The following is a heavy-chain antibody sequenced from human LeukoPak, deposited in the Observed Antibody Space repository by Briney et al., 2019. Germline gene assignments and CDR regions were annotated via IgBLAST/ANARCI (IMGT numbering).Heavy chain of an antibody. CDR1: TDSISSHY. CDR3: ARDLITVTKGFDI. V-gene: IGHV4-59*11. Sequence: SETLSLTCAVSTDSISSHYWSWIRQPPGKGLECIGYISYIGSTNYNPSLKSRVTISIDTSKNQFSLKLRSVTAADTAEYYCARDLITVTKGFDIWGQGTMVSVSS. D-gene: IGHD4-17*01. J-gene: IGHJ3*02. CDR2: ISYIGST.